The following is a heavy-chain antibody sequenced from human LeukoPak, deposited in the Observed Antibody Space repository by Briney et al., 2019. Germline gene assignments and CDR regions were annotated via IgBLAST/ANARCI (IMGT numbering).Heavy chain of an antibody. Sequence: ASVKVSCKASGYTFTSYDINWVRQATGQGLEWMGWMNPDSGDTGYAQKFQGTVTMTRNTSISTAYMELSSLRSEDTAVYYCARGRTDYYDTSGSFPALGYWGQGTLVTVSS. J-gene: IGHJ4*02. CDR2: MNPDSGDT. CDR3: ARGRTDYYDTSGSFPALGY. CDR1: GYTFTSYD. V-gene: IGHV1-8*01. D-gene: IGHD3-22*01.